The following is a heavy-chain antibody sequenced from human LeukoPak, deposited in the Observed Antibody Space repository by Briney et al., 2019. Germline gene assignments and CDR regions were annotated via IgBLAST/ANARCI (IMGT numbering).Heavy chain of an antibody. J-gene: IGHJ4*02. CDR1: GYTFTGYY. CDR2: INPNSGGT. D-gene: IGHD5-12*01. CDR3: ARDIVATGGLGEFDY. Sequence: ASVKVSCKASGYTFTGYYMHWVRQAPGQGLEWVGWINPNSGGTNYAQKFQGRVTMTRDTSISTAYMELSRLRSDDTAVYYCARDIVATGGLGEFDYWGQGTLVTVSS. V-gene: IGHV1-2*02.